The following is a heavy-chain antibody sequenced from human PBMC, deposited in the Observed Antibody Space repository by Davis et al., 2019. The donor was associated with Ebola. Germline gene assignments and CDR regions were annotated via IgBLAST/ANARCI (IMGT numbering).Heavy chain of an antibody. D-gene: IGHD2-15*01. Sequence: ASVKVSCKASGYTFTSYYMHWVRQAPGQGLEWMGIINPSGGSTSYAQKFQGRVTMTRDTSTSTVYMELSSLRSEDTAVYYCARESIVVVVAANRGYYYYGMDVWGQGTTVTVSS. CDR3: ARESIVVVVAANRGYYYYGMDV. V-gene: IGHV1-46*01. J-gene: IGHJ6*02. CDR2: INPSGGST. CDR1: GYTFTSYY.